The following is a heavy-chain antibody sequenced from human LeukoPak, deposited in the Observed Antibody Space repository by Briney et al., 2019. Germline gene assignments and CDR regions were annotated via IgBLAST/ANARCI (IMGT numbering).Heavy chain of an antibody. V-gene: IGHV4-39*07. CDR1: GGSIRSGSYY. Sequence: SQTLSLTCTVSGGSIRSGSYYWSWIRQPPGKGLEWIGSIYYSVTTYYNPSLKSRVTISVDTSKNQFSLKLNSVTAADTAVYYCARDRLRWPKIDYWGQGTLVTVSS. CDR3: ARDRLRWPKIDY. CDR2: IYYSVTT. D-gene: IGHD4-23*01. J-gene: IGHJ4*02.